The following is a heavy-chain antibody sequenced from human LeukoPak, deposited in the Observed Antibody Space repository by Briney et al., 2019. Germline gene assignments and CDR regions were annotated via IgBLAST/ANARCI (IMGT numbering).Heavy chain of an antibody. CDR3: ARGGVVVAAGAFDI. CDR1: GFTFSSYD. CDR2: IGTAGDT. D-gene: IGHD2-15*01. V-gene: IGHV3-13*04. J-gene: IGHJ3*02. Sequence: GGSLRLSCAASGFTFSSYDMHWVRQATGKGPEWVSAIGTAGDTYYPGSVKGRFTISRENAKNSLYLQMNSLRAGDTAVYYCARGGVVVAAGAFDIWGQGTMVTVSS.